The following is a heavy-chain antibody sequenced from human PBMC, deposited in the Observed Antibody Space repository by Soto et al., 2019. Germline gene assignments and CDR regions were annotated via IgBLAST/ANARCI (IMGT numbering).Heavy chain of an antibody. Sequence: PGGSRRLSCAASGFTFGSYAMSWVRLAPGKALEWVSVAGPSGSSTFYADSVRGRFPISRDNVENTLYLQMNSLRVADTALYFCATSYYYDRTGYFRTFDYWGPGTLVNVSS. CDR2: AGPSGSST. J-gene: IGHJ4*01. D-gene: IGHD3-22*01. CDR1: GFTFGSYA. V-gene: IGHV3-23*01. CDR3: ATSYYYDRTGYFRTFDY.